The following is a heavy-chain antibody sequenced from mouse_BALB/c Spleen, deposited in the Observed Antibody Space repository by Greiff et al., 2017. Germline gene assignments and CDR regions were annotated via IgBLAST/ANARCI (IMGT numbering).Heavy chain of an antibody. Sequence: EVQLVESGGGLVQPGGSRKLSCAASGFTFSSFGMHWVRQAPEKGLEWVAYISSGSSTIYYADTVKGRFTISRDNPKNTLFLQMTSLRSEDTAMYYCARSTVVGDYYAMDYWGQGTSVTVSS. CDR3: ARSTVVGDYYAMDY. CDR1: GFTFSSFG. D-gene: IGHD1-1*01. V-gene: IGHV5-17*02. CDR2: ISSGSSTI. J-gene: IGHJ4*01.